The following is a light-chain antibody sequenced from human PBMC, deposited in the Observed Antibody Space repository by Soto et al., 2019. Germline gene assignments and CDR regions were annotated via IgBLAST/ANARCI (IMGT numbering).Light chain of an antibody. CDR3: CSYARSSTVV. Sequence: QSALTQPASVSGSPGQSITISCTGTRSDVGSYNLVSWYKQHPGKAPKLMIYEGSKRPSGVSNRFSGSKSGNTASLTISGLQAEDEADYYCCSYARSSTVVFGGGTKLTVL. V-gene: IGLV2-23*01. J-gene: IGLJ2*01. CDR2: EGS. CDR1: RSDVGSYNL.